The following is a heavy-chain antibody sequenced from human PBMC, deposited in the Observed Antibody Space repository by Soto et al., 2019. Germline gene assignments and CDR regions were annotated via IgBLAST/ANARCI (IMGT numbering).Heavy chain of an antibody. J-gene: IGHJ3*02. D-gene: IGHD2-2*01. CDR1: GYTFTSYG. V-gene: IGHV1-18*01. Sequence: QVQLVQSGAEVKKPGASVKVSCKASGYTFTSYGISWVRQAPGQGLEWMGWISAYNGKTNYAQKLQGRVTMTTDTSTSTVYMELRSLRSDDTAVSYCVRAYGDCSSTSCSYSSSSAFDIWGEGTMVTVSS. CDR2: ISAYNGKT. CDR3: VRAYGDCSSTSCSYSSSSAFDI.